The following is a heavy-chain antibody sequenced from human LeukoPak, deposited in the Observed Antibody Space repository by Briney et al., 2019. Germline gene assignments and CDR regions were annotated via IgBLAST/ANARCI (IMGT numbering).Heavy chain of an antibody. CDR1: GYTFTSYD. D-gene: IGHD3-9*01. CDR3: ASRSLRYFDWLLGHSYYYYGMDV. CDR2: MNPNSGNT. V-gene: IGHV1-8*01. J-gene: IGHJ6*02. Sequence: GASVKVSCKASGYTFTSYDINWVRQATGQGLEWMGWMNPNSGNTGYAQKFQGRVTMTRNTSISTAYMELSSLRSEDTAVYYRASRSLRYFDWLLGHSYYYYGMDVWGQGTTVTVSS.